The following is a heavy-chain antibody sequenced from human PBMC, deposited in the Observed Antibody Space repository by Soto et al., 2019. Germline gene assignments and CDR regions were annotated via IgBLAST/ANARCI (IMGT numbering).Heavy chain of an antibody. CDR2: ISGSGGST. V-gene: IGHV3-23*01. CDR3: AKGRGYCSSTSCYVGSDY. Sequence: RGSVRLSCADTGFAVRGYAMSWVRQAPGKGLEWVSAISGSGGSTYYADSVKGRLTISRDNSKNTLYLQMNSLRAEDTAVYYCAKGRGYCSSTSCYVGSDYW. CDR1: GFAVRGYA. J-gene: IGHJ4*01. D-gene: IGHD2-2*01.